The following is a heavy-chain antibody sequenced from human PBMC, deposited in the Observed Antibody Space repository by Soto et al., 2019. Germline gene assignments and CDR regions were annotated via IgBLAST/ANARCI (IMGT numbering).Heavy chain of an antibody. CDR3: VGGQSYFDY. V-gene: IGHV3-30*03. CDR1: GFPFTTYG. J-gene: IGHJ4*02. CDR2: ISYDGSNK. D-gene: IGHD3-10*01. Sequence: QVQLVESGGGVVQPGTSLRLSCAASGFPFTTYGMHWVREAPTKGLDWVAVISYDGSNKYYADSVRGRFTISRDNSKNTLYLQMNSLRPEDTALYYCVGGQSYFDYRGQGTLVTVSS.